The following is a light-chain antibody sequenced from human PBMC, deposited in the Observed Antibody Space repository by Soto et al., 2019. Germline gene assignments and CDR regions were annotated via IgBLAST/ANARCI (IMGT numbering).Light chain of an antibody. CDR3: QQRSNWPWT. J-gene: IGKJ1*01. CDR1: QSVRRN. CDR2: DTS. Sequence: EIVMTQSPATLSVSPGERATLSCGASQSVRRNLAWYQQKPGQAPRLLIYDTSTRATGIPARFSGSGSGTDFTLTISSLEPEDFAVYYCQQRSNWPWTFGQGTKVEIK. V-gene: IGKV3-11*01.